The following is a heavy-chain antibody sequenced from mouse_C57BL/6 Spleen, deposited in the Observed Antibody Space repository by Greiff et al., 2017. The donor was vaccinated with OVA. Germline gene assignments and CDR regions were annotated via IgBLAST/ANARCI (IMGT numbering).Heavy chain of an antibody. CDR1: GYTFTSYW. V-gene: IGHV1-53*01. J-gene: IGHJ4*01. CDR3: ARSDYDYDAIDY. Sequence: QVQLQQPGTELVKPGASVKLSCKASGYTFTSYWMHWVKQRPGQGLEWIGNINPSNGGTNYNEKFKSKATLTVDKSSSTAYMQLSSLTSEDSAVYYGARSDYDYDAIDYWGQGTSVTVSS. CDR2: INPSNGGT. D-gene: IGHD1-1*02.